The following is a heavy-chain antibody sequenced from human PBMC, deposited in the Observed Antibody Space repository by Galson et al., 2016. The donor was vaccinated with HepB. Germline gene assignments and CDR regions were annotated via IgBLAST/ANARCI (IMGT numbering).Heavy chain of an antibody. V-gene: IGHV3-74*01. J-gene: IGHJ4*02. D-gene: IGHD5-18*01. Sequence: SLRLSCAASGFTFSSYGMHWVRQAPGKGLVWVSRINSDGSTTSYADSVKGRFTISRDNAKNTLYLQMNSLRAEDTAWYYCASHIYGYLSNYWGQGTLVTVSA. CDR3: ASHIYGYLSNY. CDR2: INSDGSTT. CDR1: GFTFSSYG.